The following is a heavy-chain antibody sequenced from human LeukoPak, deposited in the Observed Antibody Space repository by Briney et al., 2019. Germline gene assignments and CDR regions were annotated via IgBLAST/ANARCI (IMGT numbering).Heavy chain of an antibody. Sequence: GASVKVSCKASGGTFSSYAISWVRQAPGQGLEWMGRIIPILGIANYAQKFQGRVTITADKSTSTAYMELSSLRSEDTAVYYCARDRLHPLRAHYYYYYGMDVWGQGTTVTVSS. V-gene: IGHV1-69*04. J-gene: IGHJ6*02. CDR1: GGTFSSYA. CDR3: ARDRLHPLRAHYYYYYGMDV. CDR2: IIPILGIA. D-gene: IGHD5-24*01.